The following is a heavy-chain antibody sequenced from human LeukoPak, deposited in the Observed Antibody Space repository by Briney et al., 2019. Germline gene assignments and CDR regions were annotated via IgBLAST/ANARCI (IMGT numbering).Heavy chain of an antibody. CDR2: IYSGGST. D-gene: IGHD6-19*01. CDR1: GFTFSSYA. J-gene: IGHJ5*02. CDR3: ARDLYSSGWYEWFDP. Sequence: GGSLRLSCAASGFTFSSYAMHWVRQAPGKGLEWVSVIYSGGSTYYADSVKGRFTISRDNSKNTLYLQMNSLRAEDTAVYYCARDLYSSGWYEWFDPWGQGTLVTVSS. V-gene: IGHV3-66*01.